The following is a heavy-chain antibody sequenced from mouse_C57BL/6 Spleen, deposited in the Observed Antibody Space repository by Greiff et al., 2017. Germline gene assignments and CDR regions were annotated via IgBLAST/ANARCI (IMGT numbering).Heavy chain of an antibody. D-gene: IGHD4-1*01. J-gene: IGHJ4*01. Sequence: EVKLMESGGGLVQPGGSLSLSCAASGFTFTDYYMSWVRQPPGKALGWLGFIRNKANGYTTEYSASVKGRFTISRDNSQSILYLQMNALRAEDSATYYCARYTLAYAMDYWGQGTSVTVSS. V-gene: IGHV7-3*01. CDR1: GFTFTDYY. CDR2: IRNKANGYTT. CDR3: ARYTLAYAMDY.